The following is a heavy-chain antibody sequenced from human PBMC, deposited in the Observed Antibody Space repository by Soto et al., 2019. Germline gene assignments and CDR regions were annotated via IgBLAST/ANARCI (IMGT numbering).Heavy chain of an antibody. J-gene: IGHJ4*02. D-gene: IGHD2-15*01. V-gene: IGHV3-7*01. CDR2: IKEDGSEK. CDR3: SRDVVVGAKALNY. Sequence: GGSLRLSCAASGFTFSNYWMTWVSQAPGKGLEWVANIKEDGSEKHYVDSVKGRFTISRDNAKNSLYLQMNSLRVEDTAVYFCSRDVVVGAKALNYWGQGALVTVS. CDR1: GFTFSNYW.